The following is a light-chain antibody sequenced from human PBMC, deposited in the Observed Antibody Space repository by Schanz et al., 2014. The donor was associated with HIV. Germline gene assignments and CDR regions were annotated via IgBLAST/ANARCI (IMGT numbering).Light chain of an antibody. CDR3: QQYYASPRT. J-gene: IGKJ1*01. CDR1: QSISSW. CDR2: KAS. Sequence: DIQMTQSPSTLSASVGDRVTLTCRASQSISSWLAWYQQKPGKAPKLLIYKASSLESGVPSRFSGSGSGTEFTLTISSLQPDDFATYSCQQYYASPRTFGQGTKVEV. V-gene: IGKV1-5*03.